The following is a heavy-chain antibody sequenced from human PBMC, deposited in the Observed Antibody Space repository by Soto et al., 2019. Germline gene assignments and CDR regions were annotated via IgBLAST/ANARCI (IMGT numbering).Heavy chain of an antibody. CDR3: TKSWLFEKNWFDP. J-gene: IGHJ5*02. CDR2: ISSTGLYT. D-gene: IGHD3-22*01. Sequence: GGSLRLSCAASGFSFTTYGMSWVRQAPGKGLEWVSDISSTGLYTYLADSVKGRFTISRDNSKNTLYLQMNSLRVDDTAVSFCTKSWLFEKNWFDPRGKGTLVTVSS. CDR1: GFSFTTYG. V-gene: IGHV3-23*01.